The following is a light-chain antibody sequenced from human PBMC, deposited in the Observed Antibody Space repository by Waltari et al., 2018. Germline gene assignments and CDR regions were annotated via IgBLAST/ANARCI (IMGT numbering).Light chain of an antibody. CDR3: QQYDDLIT. CDR2: VSS. Sequence: DIQLTQSPSSLSASVGDTVTISCQASHDVSKSLNWYQQKSGSAPKLVVYVSSNVDRGVPSRFSGSGSGTDFTLTITSLQPEDFATYYCQQYDDLITFGQGTRVDIK. V-gene: IGKV1-33*01. CDR1: HDVSKS. J-gene: IGKJ5*01.